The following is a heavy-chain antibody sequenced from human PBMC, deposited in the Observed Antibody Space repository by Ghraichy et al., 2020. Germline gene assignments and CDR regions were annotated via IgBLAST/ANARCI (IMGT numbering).Heavy chain of an antibody. Sequence: GGSLRLSCAASGFTFSSYSMNWVRQAPGKGLEWVSSISSSSAYRYYADSVKGRFTISRDSAKNSLYLQMDSLRADDTAVYYCARDNYYDTSGYFYKEFYDSWGQGTLVTVSS. CDR3: ARDNYYDTSGYFYKEFYDS. CDR2: ISSSSAYR. J-gene: IGHJ4*02. V-gene: IGHV3-21*01. D-gene: IGHD3-22*01. CDR1: GFTFSSYS.